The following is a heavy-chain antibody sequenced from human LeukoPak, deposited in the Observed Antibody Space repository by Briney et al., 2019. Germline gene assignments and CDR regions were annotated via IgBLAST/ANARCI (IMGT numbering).Heavy chain of an antibody. CDR1: GGSVSSYF. Sequence: PSETLSLTCTVSGGSVSSYFWSWIRQPPGKGLEWIGYNYYSGSASYNPSLKSRVTISLDTSKNLFSLKLNSVTAADTAVYYCAREMGYSTSSLRMDVWGQGTTVTVSS. CDR3: AREMGYSTSSLRMDV. D-gene: IGHD6-13*01. CDR2: NYYSGSA. J-gene: IGHJ6*02. V-gene: IGHV4-59*02.